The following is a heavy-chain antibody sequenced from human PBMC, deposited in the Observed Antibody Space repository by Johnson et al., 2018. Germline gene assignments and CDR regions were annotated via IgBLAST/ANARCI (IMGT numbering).Heavy chain of an antibody. Sequence: QLVESGGGLVQPGRSLRLSCTASGFTFDDYAMHWVRQAPGKGLEWVSGISWNSGYTSYVDSVKGRFTISRDNAKNSLFLQMYSLRPEDTALYYYAKDIFKTFNAFDIWGQGTMVTVSS. J-gene: IGHJ3*02. CDR3: AKDIFKTFNAFDI. V-gene: IGHV3-9*01. CDR2: ISWNSGYT. CDR1: GFTFDDYA. D-gene: IGHD3-16*01.